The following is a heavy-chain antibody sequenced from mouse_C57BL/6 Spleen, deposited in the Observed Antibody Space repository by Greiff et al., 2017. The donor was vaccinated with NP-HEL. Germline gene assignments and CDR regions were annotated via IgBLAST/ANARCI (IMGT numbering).Heavy chain of an antibody. CDR2: ISSGGSYT. Sequence: DVKLVESGGDLVKPGGSLKLSCAASGFTFSSYGMSWVRQTPDKRLEWVATISSGGSYTYYPDSVKGRFTISRDNAKNTLYLQMSSLKSEDTAMYYCASLSERAMDYWGQGTSVTVSS. CDR1: GFTFSSYG. D-gene: IGHD6-1*01. V-gene: IGHV5-6*02. CDR3: ASLSERAMDY. J-gene: IGHJ4*01.